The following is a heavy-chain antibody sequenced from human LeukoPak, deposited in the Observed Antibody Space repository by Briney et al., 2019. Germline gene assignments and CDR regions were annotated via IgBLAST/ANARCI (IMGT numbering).Heavy chain of an antibody. Sequence: ASVKVSCKASGYTFISYDINWVRQAIGQGLEWMGWMNPNSGNTGYAQKFQGRVTMTRNTSISTAYMELSSLRSEDTAVYYCARVPHYYGSGRELDYWGQGTLVTVSS. D-gene: IGHD3-10*01. V-gene: IGHV1-8*01. CDR1: GYTFISYD. CDR3: ARVPHYYGSGRELDY. CDR2: MNPNSGNT. J-gene: IGHJ4*02.